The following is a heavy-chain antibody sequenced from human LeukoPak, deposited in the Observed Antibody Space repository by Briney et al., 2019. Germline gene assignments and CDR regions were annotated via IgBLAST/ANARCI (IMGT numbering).Heavy chain of an antibody. Sequence: GASVKVSCKVSGYTLTELSMHWVRQAPGKGLEWMGGFDPEDGETIYAQKFQGRVTMTEDTSTDTAYMELCSLRSEDTAVYYCATFTGFCSSTSCSPGAGWFDPWGQGTLVTVSS. CDR3: ATFTGFCSSTSCSPGAGWFDP. V-gene: IGHV1-24*01. D-gene: IGHD2-2*01. CDR1: GYTLTELS. CDR2: FDPEDGET. J-gene: IGHJ5*02.